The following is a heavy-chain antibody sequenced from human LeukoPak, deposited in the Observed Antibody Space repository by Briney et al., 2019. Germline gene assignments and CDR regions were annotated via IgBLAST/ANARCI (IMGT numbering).Heavy chain of an antibody. CDR1: GFTLRNYA. D-gene: IGHD3-3*01. V-gene: IGHV3-23*01. CDR3: AKNYDFWSGYYPY. Sequence: GGSLRLSCAASGFTLRNYAMSWVRQAPGKGLEWVSSIGAGDKYTYYGDSVKGRFTISRDNSKNTLYLQMNSLRAEDTAVYYCAKNYDFWSGYYPYWGQGTLVTVSS. CDR2: IGAGDKYT. J-gene: IGHJ4*02.